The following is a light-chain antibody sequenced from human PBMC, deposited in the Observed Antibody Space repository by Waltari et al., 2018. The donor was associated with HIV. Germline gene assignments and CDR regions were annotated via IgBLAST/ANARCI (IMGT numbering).Light chain of an antibody. CDR2: EVS. V-gene: IGLV2-14*01. Sequence: QSALTQPASVSGSPGQSITISCTGTSNDVGGYKYVSWYQHHPGKAPKLMIYEVSNRPSGVSNRVSGSKAGNAASLTISGLQPEDEADYDCNSYTSSNTLVFGGGTRLTVL. CDR3: NSYTSSNTLV. CDR1: SNDVGGYKY. J-gene: IGLJ2*01.